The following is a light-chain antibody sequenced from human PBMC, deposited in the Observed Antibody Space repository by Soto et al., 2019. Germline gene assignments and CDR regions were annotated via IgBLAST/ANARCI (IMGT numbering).Light chain of an antibody. V-gene: IGLV1-44*01. J-gene: IGLJ3*02. CDR1: SSNIGKNT. Sequence: QSVLTQPPSASGTPGQRVTISCSGSSSNIGKNTVNWYQQLPGTAPRLLIYSNSQRPSGVPARFSGSKSGTSASLAISGLQSEDEADYYCAAWDDSLNGWVFGGGTQLTVL. CDR2: SNS. CDR3: AAWDDSLNGWV.